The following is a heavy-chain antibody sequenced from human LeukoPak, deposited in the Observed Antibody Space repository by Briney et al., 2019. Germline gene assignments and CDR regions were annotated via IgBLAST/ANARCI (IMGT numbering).Heavy chain of an antibody. CDR3: ARYGSGSYHVDFDP. J-gene: IGHJ5*02. D-gene: IGHD3-10*01. Sequence: SETLSLTCGVSGGSISSYYWSWIRQPPGKGLEWIGYIYYSGSTNYNPSLKSRVTISVDTSKNQFSLKLSSVTAADTAVYCCARYGSGSYHVDFDPWGQGTLVTVSS. CDR1: GGSISSYY. V-gene: IGHV4-59*01. CDR2: IYYSGST.